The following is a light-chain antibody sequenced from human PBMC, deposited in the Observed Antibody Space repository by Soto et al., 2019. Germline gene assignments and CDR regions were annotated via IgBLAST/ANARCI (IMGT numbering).Light chain of an antibody. CDR1: SSDVGGYNY. J-gene: IGLJ1*01. Sequence: CTGTSSDVGGYNYVSWYQQHPGKAPKLMIYEVSNRPSGVSNRFSGSKSGNTASLTISGLQAEDEADYYCSSYTSSSFYVFGTGTKVTVL. V-gene: IGLV2-14*01. CDR2: EVS. CDR3: SSYTSSSFYV.